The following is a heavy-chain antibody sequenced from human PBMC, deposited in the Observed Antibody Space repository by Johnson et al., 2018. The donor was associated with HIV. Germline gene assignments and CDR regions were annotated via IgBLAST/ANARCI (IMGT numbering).Heavy chain of an antibody. CDR1: GFTFSSYG. J-gene: IGHJ3*02. Sequence: QVLLLESGGGVVQPGGSLRLSCAASGFTFSSYGMHWVRQAPGKGLEWVAFIRYDGSNKYYADSVKGRFTISRDNSKNTLYLQMNSLKTEDTAVGVCITIFGVVGKAYDAFDIWGQGTMVTVSS. V-gene: IGHV3-30*02. CDR3: ITIFGVVGKAYDAFDI. CDR2: IRYDGSNK. D-gene: IGHD3-3*01.